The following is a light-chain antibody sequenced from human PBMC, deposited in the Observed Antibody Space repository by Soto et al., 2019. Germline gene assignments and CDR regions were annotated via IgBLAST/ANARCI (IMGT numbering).Light chain of an antibody. CDR1: QDISSY. CDR3: QQRNRFPRT. J-gene: IGKJ1*01. V-gene: IGKV1-9*01. CDR2: SAS. Sequence: DIQLTQSPSFLSASVGDRVTITCRASQDISSYLAWYQQRPGKVPRFLTHSASTMQSGVPSRFSATGSVTTFTITISSLQPEDIATYYCQQRNRFPRTFGQGTKVEV.